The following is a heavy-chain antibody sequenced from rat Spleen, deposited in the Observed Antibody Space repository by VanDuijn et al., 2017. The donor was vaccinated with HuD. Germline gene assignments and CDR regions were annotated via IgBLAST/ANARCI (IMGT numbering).Heavy chain of an antibody. Sequence: EVQLVESDGGLVQPGRSLKLSCAASGFIFSDHYVAWFRQTPTKGLEWVATINYDGRSTFYRDYVRNRFTISRDNAKGTLSLQMDSLRSEDTATYYCARHNSGYGVMDAWGQGASVTVSS. D-gene: IGHD4-3*01. J-gene: IGHJ4*01. CDR2: INYDGRST. V-gene: IGHV5-29*01. CDR1: GFIFSDHY. CDR3: ARHNSGYGVMDA.